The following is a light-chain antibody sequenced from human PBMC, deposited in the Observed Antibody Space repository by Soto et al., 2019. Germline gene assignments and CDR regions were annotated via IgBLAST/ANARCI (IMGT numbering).Light chain of an antibody. CDR3: HQYNSWPYT. CDR2: AAS. Sequence: EIVMTQSPATLSLSPGERATLSCRASQSVNINLAWYQQRPGQAPRVLIYAASTRATGVPDRFSGSGSGTEFTLTISSLQPEDFAVHYCHQYNSWPYTFGQGTKVDSK. V-gene: IGKV3-15*01. J-gene: IGKJ2*01. CDR1: QSVNIN.